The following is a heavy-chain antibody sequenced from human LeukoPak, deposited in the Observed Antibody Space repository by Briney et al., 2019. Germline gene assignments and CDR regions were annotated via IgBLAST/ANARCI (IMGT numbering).Heavy chain of an antibody. J-gene: IGHJ4*02. D-gene: IGHD1-1*01. CDR1: GYSFTSYW. CDR2: IYPGDSDT. Sequence: GESLKISCQGSGYSFTSYWIGWVRQVPGKGLECMGIIYPGDSDTRYSPSFQGQVTISADRSISTAYLQWSSLKASDTAMYYCARHETGPYFDYWGQGTLVTVSS. CDR3: ARHETGPYFDY. V-gene: IGHV5-51*01.